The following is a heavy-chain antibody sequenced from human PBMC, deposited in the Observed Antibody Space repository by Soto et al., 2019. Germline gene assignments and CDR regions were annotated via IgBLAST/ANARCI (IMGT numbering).Heavy chain of an antibody. CDR3: AVYSRYYYYGMDV. Sequence: SETLSLTCTVSGGSVSSGSYYWSWIRQPPGKGLEWIGYIYYSGSTNYNPSLKSRVTISVDTSKNQFSLKLSSVTAADTAVYYCAVYSRYYYYGMDVWGQGTTVTVSS. V-gene: IGHV4-61*01. J-gene: IGHJ6*02. CDR1: GGSVSSGSYY. CDR2: IYYSGST. D-gene: IGHD2-15*01.